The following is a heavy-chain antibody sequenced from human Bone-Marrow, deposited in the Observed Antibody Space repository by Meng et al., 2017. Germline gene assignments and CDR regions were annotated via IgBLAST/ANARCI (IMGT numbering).Heavy chain of an antibody. V-gene: IGHV4/OR15-8*02. CDR3: ASWIYSCGWQ. Sequence: QVPLQGSGPGLVTPSGPLSLPCVVSGGSILSIDWWSWVRQPPGKGLEWIGEIYHGGDTNYNPSLKSRVTIAIDRSKNQFSLKLSSVTAADTAAYYCASWIYSCGWQWGQGTLLTVSS. CDR1: GGSILSIDW. D-gene: IGHD6-19*01. CDR2: IYHGGDT. J-gene: IGHJ4*02.